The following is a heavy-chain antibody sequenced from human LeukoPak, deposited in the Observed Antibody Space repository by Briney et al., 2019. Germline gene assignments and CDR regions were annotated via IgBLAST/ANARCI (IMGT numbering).Heavy chain of an antibody. D-gene: IGHD1-26*01. CDR1: GGTLSCYA. CDR3: ARTVGESGSYPPDYYFDY. Sequence: SVKVSCKASGGTLSCYAISWVRQAPGQGLEWMGRIIPILGIANYAQKFQGRVTITADKSTSTAYMELSSLRSEDTAVYYCARTVGESGSYPPDYYFDYWGQGTLVTVSS. V-gene: IGHV1-69*04. J-gene: IGHJ4*02. CDR2: IIPILGIA.